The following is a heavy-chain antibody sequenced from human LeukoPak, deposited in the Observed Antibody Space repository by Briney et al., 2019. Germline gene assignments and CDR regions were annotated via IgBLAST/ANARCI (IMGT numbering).Heavy chain of an antibody. CDR1: GGSFSGHY. Sequence: PSETLSLTCAVYGGSFSGHYWSWIRQPPGKGLEWIGEINHSGSTNYNPSLKSRVTISVDTSKNQFSLKLSSVTAADTAVYYCAREYYYDSMVDWGQGTMVTVSS. V-gene: IGHV4-34*01. CDR3: AREYYYDSMVD. D-gene: IGHD3-22*01. J-gene: IGHJ3*01. CDR2: INHSGST.